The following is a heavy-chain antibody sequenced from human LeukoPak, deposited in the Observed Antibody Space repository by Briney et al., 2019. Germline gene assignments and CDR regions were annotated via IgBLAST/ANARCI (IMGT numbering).Heavy chain of an antibody. CDR3: AKSHSEAQRGYFDY. CDR2: ISDTSTYI. Sequence: SGGSLRLSCAASGFTFSSYRMNWVRQAPGKGLEWVSSISDTSTYIFYADSLKGRFTVPRDNAKNSLFLQMHSLRAEDAAVYYCAKSHSEAQRGYFDYWGQGTLVTVSS. D-gene: IGHD5-24*01. J-gene: IGHJ4*02. CDR1: GFTFSSYR. V-gene: IGHV3-21*04.